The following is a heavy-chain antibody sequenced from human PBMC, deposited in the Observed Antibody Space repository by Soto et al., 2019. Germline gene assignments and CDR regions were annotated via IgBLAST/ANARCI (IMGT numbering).Heavy chain of an antibody. Sequence: NPSETLSLTCTVSGGSVSSGSYYWSWIRQPPGKGLEWIGYIYYSGSTNYNPSLKSRVTISVDTSKNQFSLKLSSVTAADTAVYYCARVRNLRVVVVPAAVRHHWFDPWGQGTLVTVSS. CDR2: IYYSGST. D-gene: IGHD2-2*01. V-gene: IGHV4-61*01. CDR1: GGSVSSGSYY. CDR3: ARVRNLRVVVVPAAVRHHWFDP. J-gene: IGHJ5*02.